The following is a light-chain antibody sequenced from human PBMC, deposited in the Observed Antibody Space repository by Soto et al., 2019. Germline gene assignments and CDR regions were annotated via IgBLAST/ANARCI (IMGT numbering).Light chain of an antibody. Sequence: EIVMTQSPATLSVSPGGRATLSCRASQSVKTYLAWYQQRPGQPPRLLIYGASTRATGIPARFSGSGSGTAVSLTISSLQSEDFAVYYCQQCNTWTPKYTFGQGTKLEIK. V-gene: IGKV3-15*01. CDR2: GAS. J-gene: IGKJ2*01. CDR3: QQCNTWTPKYT. CDR1: QSVKTY.